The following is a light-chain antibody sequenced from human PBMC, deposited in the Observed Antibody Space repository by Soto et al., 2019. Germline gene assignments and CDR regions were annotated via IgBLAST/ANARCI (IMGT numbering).Light chain of an antibody. CDR3: SSYAGSNNVV. V-gene: IGLV2-8*01. CDR2: EVS. J-gene: IGLJ2*01. Sequence: QSVLTQPPSASGSPGQSVTISCTGTSNDVGTYNYVSWYQQSPGKAPQLMIYEVSKRPSGVPDRFSGSKSGNTASLTVSGLQAEDEADSYCSSYAGSNNVVFGGGTKLTVL. CDR1: SNDVGTYNY.